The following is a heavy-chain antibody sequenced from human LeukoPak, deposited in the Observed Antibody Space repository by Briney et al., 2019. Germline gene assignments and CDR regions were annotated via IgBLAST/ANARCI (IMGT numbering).Heavy chain of an antibody. D-gene: IGHD6-19*01. CDR3: AKDQAVAGHPLDY. CDR2: IRYDGSNK. CDR1: GFTFSNYD. J-gene: IGHJ4*02. V-gene: IGHV3-30*02. Sequence: GGSLRLSCAASGFTFSNYDVHWVRQAPGKGLEWVAFIRYDGSNKYYADSVKGRFTISRDNSKNTLYLQTNSLRAEDTAIYYCAKDQAVAGHPLDYWGQGTLVTVSS.